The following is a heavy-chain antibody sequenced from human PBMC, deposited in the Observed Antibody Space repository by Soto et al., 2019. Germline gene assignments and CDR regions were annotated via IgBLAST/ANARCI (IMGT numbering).Heavy chain of an antibody. V-gene: IGHV1-2*02. CDR2: INPDSGGT. Sequence: ASVKVSCKASGYMFTGYYMHWVRQAPGQGLEWMGWINPDSGGTNYQQKFQGRVTMTRDTSISTAYLELSSLRSDDTAVYYCTRQVATSNFDYWGQGTLVTVSS. J-gene: IGHJ4*02. CDR3: TRQVATSNFDY. CDR1: GYMFTGYY. D-gene: IGHD5-12*01.